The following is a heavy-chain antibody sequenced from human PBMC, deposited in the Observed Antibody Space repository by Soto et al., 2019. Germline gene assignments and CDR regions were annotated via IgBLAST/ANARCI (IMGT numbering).Heavy chain of an antibody. V-gene: IGHV4-4*02. CDR3: ARESLSYHTHRGPFDY. D-gene: IGHD1-26*01. Sequence: PSETLSLTCAVSSGSISSSNWWSWVRQPPGKGLEWIGEIYHSGSTNYNPSLKSRVTISVDKSKNQFSLKLSSVTAADTAVYYCARESLSYHTHRGPFDYWGQGTLVTAPQ. CDR1: SGSISSSNW. CDR2: IYHSGST. J-gene: IGHJ4*02.